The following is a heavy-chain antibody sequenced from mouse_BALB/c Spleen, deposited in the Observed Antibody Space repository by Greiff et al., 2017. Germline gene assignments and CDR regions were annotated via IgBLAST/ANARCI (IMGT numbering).Heavy chain of an antibody. CDR3: ARVLDAMDY. CDR2: ISSGSSTI. V-gene: IGHV5-17*02. J-gene: IGHJ4*01. Sequence: EVKVVESGGGLVQPGGSRKLSCAASGFTFSSFGMHWVRQAPEKGLEWVAYISSGSSTIYYADTVKGRFTISRDNPKNTLFLQMTSLRSEDTAMYYCARVLDAMDYWGQGTSVTVSS. CDR1: GFTFSSFG.